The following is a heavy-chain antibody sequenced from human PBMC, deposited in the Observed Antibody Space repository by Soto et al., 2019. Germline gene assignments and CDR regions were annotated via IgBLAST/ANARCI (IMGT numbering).Heavy chain of an antibody. V-gene: IGHV3-30-3*01. J-gene: IGHJ6*02. D-gene: IGHD3-22*01. Sequence: GGSLRLSCAASGFTFSSYAMHWVRQAPGKGLEWVAVISYDGSNKYYADSVKGRFTISRDNSKNTLYLQMNSLRAEDTAVYYCARELLETYYYDSSVYYYYGMDVWGQGTTVTVSS. CDR2: ISYDGSNK. CDR3: ARELLETYYYDSSVYYYYGMDV. CDR1: GFTFSSYA.